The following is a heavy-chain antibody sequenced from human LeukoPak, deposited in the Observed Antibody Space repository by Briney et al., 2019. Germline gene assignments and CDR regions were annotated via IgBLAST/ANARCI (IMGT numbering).Heavy chain of an antibody. CDR1: GYTFTNSY. D-gene: IGHD6-13*01. J-gene: IGHJ3*02. CDR3: AREGDSSWLHDVFDI. Sequence: ASVKVSCKASGYTFTNSYIHWVRQAPGQGLEWMGWIRANNGNTNYAQKLQGRVTMTTDTSTSTAYMELRSLRSDDTAVYYCAREGDSSWLHDVFDIWGQGTMVTVSS. CDR2: IRANNGNT. V-gene: IGHV1-18*04.